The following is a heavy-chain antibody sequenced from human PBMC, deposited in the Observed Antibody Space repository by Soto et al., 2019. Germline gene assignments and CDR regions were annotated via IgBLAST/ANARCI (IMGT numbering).Heavy chain of an antibody. J-gene: IGHJ4*02. CDR1: GGSISSYY. D-gene: IGHD3-9*01. CDR2: ISDSGSS. CDR3: SRDDSDWFFN. V-gene: IGHV4-59*08. Sequence: SETLSLTCTVSGGSISSYYWNWIRQPPGKRLEWIGYISDSGSSNNNPSLKSRVSISLDTSKNQFSLKLNSVTAADTAVYYCSRDDSDWFFNWGRGTLVTVSS.